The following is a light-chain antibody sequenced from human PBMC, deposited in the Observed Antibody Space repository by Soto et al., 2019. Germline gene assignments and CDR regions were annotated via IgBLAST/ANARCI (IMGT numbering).Light chain of an antibody. CDR1: QSVSYH. Sequence: EIVLTQSPATLSLSPGERATLSCRASQSVSYHLAWYQQNPGQAPRLLIYDASTRATGIPARFSGSGSGTDFTLPISSLEPQDSAMYYCQQRNNWPPWTCGQGTKVEIK. J-gene: IGKJ1*01. V-gene: IGKV3-11*01. CDR2: DAS. CDR3: QQRNNWPPWT.